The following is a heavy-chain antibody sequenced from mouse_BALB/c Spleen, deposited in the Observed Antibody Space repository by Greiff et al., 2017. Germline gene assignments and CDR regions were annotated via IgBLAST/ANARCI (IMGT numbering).Heavy chain of an antibody. D-gene: IGHD2-1*01. Sequence: QVTLKESGPGILQPSQTLSLTCSFSGFSLSTSGMGVSWIRQPSGKGLEWLAHIYWDDDKRYNPSLKSRLTISKDTSSNQVFLKITSVDTADTATYYCARSNYAAWFAYWGQGTLVTVSA. CDR3: ARSNYAAWFAY. J-gene: IGHJ3*01. CDR1: GFSLSTSGMG. CDR2: IYWDDDK. V-gene: IGHV8-12*01.